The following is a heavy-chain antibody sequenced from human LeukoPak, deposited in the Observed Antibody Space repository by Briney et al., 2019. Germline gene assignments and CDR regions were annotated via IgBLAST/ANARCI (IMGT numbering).Heavy chain of an antibody. CDR3: ARFDYGDSAGRAGPLNF. D-gene: IGHD4-17*01. CDR2: IYSGGST. V-gene: IGHV3-53*01. J-gene: IGHJ4*02. Sequence: GGSLRLSCAASGFTFSSNYMSWVRQAPGKGLEGVSVIYSGGSTYYADSVKGRFTISRHNSKNTLYLQMNSLRAEDTAVYYCARFDYGDSAGRAGPLNFWGQGTLVTVSS. CDR1: GFTFSSNY.